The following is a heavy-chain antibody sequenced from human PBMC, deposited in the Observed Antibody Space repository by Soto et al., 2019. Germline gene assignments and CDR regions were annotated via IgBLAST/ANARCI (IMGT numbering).Heavy chain of an antibody. CDR3: ARMASFGSLNWFDH. D-gene: IGHD5-18*01. CDR2: MNPGSGDT. J-gene: IGHJ5*02. CDR1: GYTFTNND. Sequence: ASVKVSCKASGYTFTNNDVTWVRQATGQGLEWMGWMNPGSGDTGYAQKFQGRVTMTRNISIATAYMELSSLRSEDTAIYYCARMASFGSLNWFDHWGQGTLVTVSS. V-gene: IGHV1-8*01.